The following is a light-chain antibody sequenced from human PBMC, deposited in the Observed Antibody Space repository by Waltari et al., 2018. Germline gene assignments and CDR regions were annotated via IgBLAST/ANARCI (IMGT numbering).Light chain of an antibody. V-gene: IGKV1-5*03. CDR2: KAS. J-gene: IGKJ4*01. Sequence: DLQMTQSPSTLSASVGDRVTITCRASQIISTWLAWYQQKPGKAPKLLIYKASGLESGVPSRFSGSGSGTEFTLTISSLQPDDFATYYCQQYNDYPLTFGGGTKVEIK. CDR1: QIISTW. CDR3: QQYNDYPLT.